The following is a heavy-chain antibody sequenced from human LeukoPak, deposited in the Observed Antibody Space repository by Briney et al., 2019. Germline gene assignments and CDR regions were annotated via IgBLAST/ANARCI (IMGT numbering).Heavy chain of an antibody. J-gene: IGHJ5*02. D-gene: IGHD3-10*01. CDR3: ARGRLIMLNGWFDP. CDR1: GDSISSYY. Sequence: SETPSLICTVSGDSISSYYWNWIRQPPGKGLEWIGYIYYTGTTNYNPSLKSRVTISVDTSKNQFSLKLNSVTAADTAVYYCARGRLIMLNGWFDPWGQGTLVTVSS. V-gene: IGHV4-59*01. CDR2: IYYTGTT.